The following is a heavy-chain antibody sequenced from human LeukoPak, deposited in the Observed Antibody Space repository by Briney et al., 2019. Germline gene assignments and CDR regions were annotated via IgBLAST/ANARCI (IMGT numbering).Heavy chain of an antibody. V-gene: IGHV4-61*08. CDR1: GGSISSGDYY. CDR3: AGVVAAAGRVYWYFDL. D-gene: IGHD6-13*01. CDR2: IYYSGST. Sequence: SQTLSLTCTVSGGSISSGDYYWSWIRQPPGKGLEWIGYIYYSGSTNYNPSLKSRVTISVDTSKNQFSLKLSSVTAADTAVYYCAGVVAAAGRVYWYFDLWGRGTLVTVSS. J-gene: IGHJ2*01.